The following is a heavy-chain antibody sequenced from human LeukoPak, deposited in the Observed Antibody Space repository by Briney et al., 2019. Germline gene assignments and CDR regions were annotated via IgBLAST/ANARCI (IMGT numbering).Heavy chain of an antibody. D-gene: IGHD3-22*01. V-gene: IGHV3-48*03. CDR2: ISSSGSTI. CDR1: GFTFSSYE. Sequence: QPGGSLRLSCAASGFTFSSYEMNWVRQAPGKGLEWVSYISSSGSTIYYADSVKGRFTISRDNAKNSLYLQMNSLRAEDTAVYYCARDIYGGSSGYYPNAFDVWGQGTMVTVSS. J-gene: IGHJ3*01. CDR3: ARDIYGGSSGYYPNAFDV.